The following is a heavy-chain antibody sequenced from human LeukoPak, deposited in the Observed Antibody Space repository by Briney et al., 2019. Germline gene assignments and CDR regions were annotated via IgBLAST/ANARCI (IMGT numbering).Heavy chain of an antibody. V-gene: IGHV3-23*01. CDR2: ISASGGST. CDR3: AKVMKGSERLTMVRGVIIKTAGLYYMDV. CDR1: GFTLSSYA. D-gene: IGHD3-10*01. J-gene: IGHJ6*03. Sequence: QPGGSLRLSCAASGFTLSSYAMSWVRQAPGKGLEWVSSISASGGSTNYADSVKGRFTISRDNSKNMVYLQMNSLRAEDTAVYYCAKVMKGSERLTMVRGVIIKTAGLYYMDVWGKGTTVTVSS.